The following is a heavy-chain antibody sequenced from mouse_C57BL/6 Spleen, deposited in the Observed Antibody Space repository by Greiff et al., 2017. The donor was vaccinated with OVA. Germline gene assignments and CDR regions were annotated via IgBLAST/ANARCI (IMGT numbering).Heavy chain of an antibody. CDR2: IDPSDSET. V-gene: IGHV1-52*01. J-gene: IGHJ2*01. CDR3: AREVVYYDYGGYFDY. CDR1: GYTFTSYW. Sequence: QVQLKQPGAELVRPGSSVKLSCKASGYTFTSYWMHWVKQRPIQGLEWIGNIDPSDSETHYNQKFKDKATLTVDKSSSTAYMQLSSLTSEDSAVYYCAREVVYYDYGGYFDYWGQGTTLTVSS. D-gene: IGHD2-4*01.